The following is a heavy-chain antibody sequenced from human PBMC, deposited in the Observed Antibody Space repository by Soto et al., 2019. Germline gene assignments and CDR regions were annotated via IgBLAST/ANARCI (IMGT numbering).Heavy chain of an antibody. CDR1: RFDFSSYE. J-gene: IGHJ4*02. Sequence: GGSLRLSCVASRFDFSSYEMSWVRQAAGKGLEWVSRVSLTGDRTNYAGSVKGRFTVSRDNFKNALYLEMDSLRPDDTAIYYCARGGGYCTPTSWAIGSWGRGTPVSVSS. V-gene: IGHV3-23*01. D-gene: IGHD2-8*01. CDR2: VSLTGDRT. CDR3: ARGGGYCTPTSWAIGS.